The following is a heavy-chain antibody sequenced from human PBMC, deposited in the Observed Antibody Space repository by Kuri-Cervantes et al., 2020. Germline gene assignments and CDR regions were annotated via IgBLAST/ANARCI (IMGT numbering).Heavy chain of an antibody. V-gene: IGHV3-23*01. Sequence: GESLKISCAASGFTFDDYGMSWVRQAPGKGLEWVSAISGSGGSTYYADSVKGRFTISRDNSKNTLYLQMNSLRAEDTAVYYCARELEGYPYGMDVWGQGTTVTVSS. J-gene: IGHJ6*02. D-gene: IGHD3-3*01. CDR2: ISGSGGST. CDR1: GFTFDDYG. CDR3: ARELEGYPYGMDV.